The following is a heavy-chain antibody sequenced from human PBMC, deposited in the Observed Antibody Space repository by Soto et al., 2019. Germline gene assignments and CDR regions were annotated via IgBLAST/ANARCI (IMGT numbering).Heavy chain of an antibody. CDR1: GFTFSSYE. CDR3: ARDQSITIFGVLRWYGMDV. D-gene: IGHD3-3*01. Sequence: PGGSLRLSCAASGFTFSSYEMNWVRQAPGKGLEWVSYISSSGSTIYYADSVKGRFTISRDNAKNSLYLQMNSLRAEDTAVYYCARDQSITIFGVLRWYGMDVWGQGTTVTVSS. CDR2: ISSSGSTI. J-gene: IGHJ6*02. V-gene: IGHV3-48*03.